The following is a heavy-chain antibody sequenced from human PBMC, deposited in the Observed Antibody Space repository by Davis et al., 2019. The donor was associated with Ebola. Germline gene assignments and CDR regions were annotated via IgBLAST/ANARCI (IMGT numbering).Heavy chain of an antibody. CDR3: AMRYSSGWYGY. V-gene: IGHV3-53*01. CDR1: GFTFSSYA. CDR2: INSGGST. J-gene: IGHJ4*02. D-gene: IGHD6-19*01. Sequence: GGSLRLSCAAPGFTFSSYAMTWVRQAPGKGLEWVSVINSGGSTYYADSVKGRFTISRDNSKNTLYLQMNSLRAEDTAVYYCAMRYSSGWYGYWGQGTLVTVSS.